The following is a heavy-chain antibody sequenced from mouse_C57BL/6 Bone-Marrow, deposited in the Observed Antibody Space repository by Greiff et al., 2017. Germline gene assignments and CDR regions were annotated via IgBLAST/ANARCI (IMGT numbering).Heavy chain of an antibody. J-gene: IGHJ3*01. V-gene: IGHV1-59*01. CDR2: IDPSDSYT. CDR3: ERSCYDYEGFAY. D-gene: IGHD2-4*01. Sequence: VLLQQPGAELVRPGTSVKLSCTASGYTFTSYWMHWVKQRPGQGLEWIGVIDPSDSYTNYHQKFKGKATLTVDTSSSTAYMQLSSLTSEDSAVYFCERSCYDYEGFAYWGQGTLVTVSA. CDR1: GYTFTSYW.